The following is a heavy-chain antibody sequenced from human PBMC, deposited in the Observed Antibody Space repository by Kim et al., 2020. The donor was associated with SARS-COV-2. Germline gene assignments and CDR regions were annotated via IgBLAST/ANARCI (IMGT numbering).Heavy chain of an antibody. V-gene: IGHV3-21*01. CDR2: ITVSSTHI. J-gene: IGHJ4*02. D-gene: IGHD3-10*01. CDR3: ARGWFGQVGDY. CDR1: GFTFKTYT. Sequence: GGSLRLSCAASGFTFKTYTMDWVRQAPGKGLEWGSSITVSSTHIYYADSVKGRFTISRDNARNSVYLQMNSLRVDDTAVYYCARGWFGQVGDYWGQGTRVTVSS.